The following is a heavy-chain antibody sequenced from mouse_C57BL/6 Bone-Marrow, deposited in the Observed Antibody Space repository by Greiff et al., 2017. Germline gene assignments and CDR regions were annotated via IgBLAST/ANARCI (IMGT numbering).Heavy chain of an antibody. CDR3: ARKIYYDYVICDY. V-gene: IGHV1-76*01. CDR1: GYTFTDYY. CDR2: IYPGSGNT. Sequence: VQLQQSGAELVRPGASVKLSCKASGYTFTDYYINWVKQRPGQGLEWIARIYPGSGNTYYNEKFKGKATLTAEKSSSTAYMQLSSLTSEDSAVYFCARKIYYDYVICDYWGQGTTLTVSS. J-gene: IGHJ2*01. D-gene: IGHD2-4*01.